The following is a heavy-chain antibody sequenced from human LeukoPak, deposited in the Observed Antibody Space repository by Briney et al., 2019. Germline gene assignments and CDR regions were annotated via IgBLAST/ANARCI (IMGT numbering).Heavy chain of an antibody. D-gene: IGHD3-9*01. V-gene: IGHV4-39*01. CDR1: GGSISSNSYY. CDR2: IYYSGST. Sequence: PSETLSLTYTVSGGSISSNSYYWGWIRQPPGKGLEWIGSIYYSGSTYYNPSLKSRVTISVDTSKNQFSLKLSSVTAADTAVYYCARHSDILTGYYQRGNWFDPWGQGTLVTVSS. J-gene: IGHJ5*02. CDR3: ARHSDILTGYYQRGNWFDP.